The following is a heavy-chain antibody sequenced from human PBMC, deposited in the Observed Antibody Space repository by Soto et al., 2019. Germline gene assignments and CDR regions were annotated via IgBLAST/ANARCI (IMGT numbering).Heavy chain of an antibody. CDR1: GFTFTSSA. V-gene: IGHV1-58*01. CDR2: IVVGSGNT. J-gene: IGHJ4*02. Sequence: SVKVSCKASGFTFTSSAVQWVRQARGQRLEWIGWIVVGSGNTTYAQKFQERVTITRDMSTSTAYMELSSLRSEDTAVYYCAAESYSSAYLYYFDYWGQGTPVPVSP. CDR3: AAESYSSAYLYYFDY. D-gene: IGHD3-22*01.